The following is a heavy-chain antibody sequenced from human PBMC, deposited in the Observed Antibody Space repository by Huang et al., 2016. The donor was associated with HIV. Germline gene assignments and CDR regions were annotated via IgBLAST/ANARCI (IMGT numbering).Heavy chain of an antibody. Sequence: EVQLVESGGGLVQPGGSLRLSCAASGFTFSSYWMHWVRQAPGKGRVWVSRINGDGSSTIYADSVKGQFTISRDNAKNTLYLQMNSLRAEDTAVYYCARFSVQLDDAFDIWGQGTMVTVSS. V-gene: IGHV3-74*01. J-gene: IGHJ3*02. CDR1: GFTFSSYW. CDR3: ARFSVQLDDAFDI. D-gene: IGHD1-1*01. CDR2: INGDGSST.